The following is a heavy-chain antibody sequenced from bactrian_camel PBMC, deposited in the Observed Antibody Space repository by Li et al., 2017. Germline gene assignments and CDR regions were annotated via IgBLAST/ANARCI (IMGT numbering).Heavy chain of an antibody. Sequence: HVQLVESGGGLVQPGGSLRLSCAISGFTFSDNYIDWVRQARGKGLECVSSINSGGDTTYYVDSVKGRFTISRGNANDTVYLQMSSLKSEDTALYYRAATYYSLGYYYFTYWGQGTQVTVS. CDR3: AATYYSLGYYYFTY. CDR1: GFTFSDNY. J-gene: IGHJ4*01. D-gene: IGHD2*01. CDR2: INSGGDTT. V-gene: IGHV3S1*01.